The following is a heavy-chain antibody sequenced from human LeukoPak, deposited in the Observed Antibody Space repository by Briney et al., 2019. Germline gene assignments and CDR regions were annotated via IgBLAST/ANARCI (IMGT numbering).Heavy chain of an antibody. J-gene: IGHJ6*02. D-gene: IGHD5-18*01. CDR2: IYSSGGT. Sequence: NSSETLSLTCTVSGGSINSYYWSWIRQPAGKRMEWIGRIYSSGGTTYDPSLESRVTMSVDTSKNQFSLRLSSVTAADTAVYYCARGPRVDTAVFYYYYGMDVWGQGTTVTVSS. V-gene: IGHV4-4*07. CDR3: ARGPRVDTAVFYYYYGMDV. CDR1: GGSINSYY.